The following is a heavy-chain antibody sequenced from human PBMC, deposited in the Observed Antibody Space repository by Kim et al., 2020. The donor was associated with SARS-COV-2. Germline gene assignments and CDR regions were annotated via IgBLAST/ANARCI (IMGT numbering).Heavy chain of an antibody. CDR3: AKDRWAAAGMDV. Sequence: GGSLRLSCAASGFTFSSYGMHWVRQAPGKGLEWVAVIWYDGSNKYYADSVKGRFTISRDNSKNTLYLQMNSLRAEDTAVYYCAKDRWAAAGMDVWGQGTTVTVSS. V-gene: IGHV3-33*06. D-gene: IGHD6-13*01. CDR2: IWYDGSNK. CDR1: GFTFSSYG. J-gene: IGHJ6*02.